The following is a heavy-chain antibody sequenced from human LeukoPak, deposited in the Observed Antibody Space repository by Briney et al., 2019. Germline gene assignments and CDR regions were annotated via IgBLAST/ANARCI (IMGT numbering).Heavy chain of an antibody. CDR1: GITFSNYY. V-gene: IGHV3-74*01. Sequence: GGSLRLSCVTSGITFSNYYMHWVRQVPGEGLVWVSHIIQDGSVTSYADSVKGRFTISRGNAKNTVYLQLNNLRAEDTAVYYCATDDCRGLGYWGQGTLVTVSS. CDR3: ATDDCRGLGY. CDR2: IIQDGSVT. J-gene: IGHJ4*02. D-gene: IGHD2-21*01.